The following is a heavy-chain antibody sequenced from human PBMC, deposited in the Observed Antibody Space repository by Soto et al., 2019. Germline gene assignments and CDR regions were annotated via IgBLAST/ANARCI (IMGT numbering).Heavy chain of an antibody. J-gene: IGHJ4*02. CDR2: ISGGGITT. CDR3: SQVTVAGLGY. D-gene: IGHD6-19*01. V-gene: IGHV3-23*01. Sequence: PGWSLILSWEVSGFTFSTYAMRWVRHSPGKCMEWVSAISGGGITTHYAASVKVLFTISRDNSNKTLYLQMNSLRVEATAVYYCSQVTVAGLGYWGQGTLVTVSS. CDR1: GFTFSTYA.